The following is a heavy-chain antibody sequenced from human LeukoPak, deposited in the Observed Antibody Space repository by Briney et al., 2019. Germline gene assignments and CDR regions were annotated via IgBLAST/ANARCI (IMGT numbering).Heavy chain of an antibody. CDR3: ARRKKSRYCSSPPFDY. CDR1: GGSFSGYY. D-gene: IGHD6-6*01. J-gene: IGHJ4*02. CDR2: INHSGST. Sequence: PSETLSLTCAVYGGSFSGYYWSWIRQPPGKGLEWIGEINHSGSTNYNPSLKSRVTISVDTSKNQFSLKLSSVTAADTAVYYCARRKKSRYCSSPPFDYWGQGTLVTVSS. V-gene: IGHV4-34*01.